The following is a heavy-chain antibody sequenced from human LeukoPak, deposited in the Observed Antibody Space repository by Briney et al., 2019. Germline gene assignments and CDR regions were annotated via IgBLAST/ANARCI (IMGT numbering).Heavy chain of an antibody. CDR1: GGSISSGGYY. V-gene: IGHV4-31*03. Sequence: SETLSLTCTVSGGSISSGGYYWSWIRQHPGKGLEWIGYIYYSGSTYYNPSLKSRVTISVDTSKNQFSLKLSSVTAADTAVYFCARNGGHNQEHWGQGTLVTVSS. CDR2: IYYSGST. J-gene: IGHJ4*02. CDR3: ARNGGHNQEH. D-gene: IGHD1-1*01.